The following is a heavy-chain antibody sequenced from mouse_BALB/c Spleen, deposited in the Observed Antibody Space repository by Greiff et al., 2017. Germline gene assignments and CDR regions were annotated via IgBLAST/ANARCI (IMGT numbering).Heavy chain of an antibody. CDR2: INPYNGAT. CDR1: GYSFTGYY. CDR3: ARGEVYFDY. J-gene: IGHJ2*01. V-gene: IGHV1-31*01. Sequence: EVQLQQSGPELVKPGASVKISCKASGYSFTGYYMHWVKQSHVKSLEWIGRINPYNGATSYNQNFKDKASLTVDKSSSTAYMELHSLTSEDSAVYYSARGEVYFDYWGQGTTLTVSS.